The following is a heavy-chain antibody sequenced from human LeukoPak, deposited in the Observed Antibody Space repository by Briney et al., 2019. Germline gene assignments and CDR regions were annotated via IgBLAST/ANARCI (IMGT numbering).Heavy chain of an antibody. D-gene: IGHD3-10*01. CDR3: VYGSGN. V-gene: IGHV1-24*01. CDR2: FHPEDGET. Sequence: GASVKVSCKVSGYTLTALSMHWVRQAPGKGLKWMGGFHPEDGETIYAQKFQGRVTMTEDTSTNIAYVELSSLRSEDTAVYYCVYGSGNWGQGTLVTVSS. CDR1: GYTLTALS. J-gene: IGHJ4*02.